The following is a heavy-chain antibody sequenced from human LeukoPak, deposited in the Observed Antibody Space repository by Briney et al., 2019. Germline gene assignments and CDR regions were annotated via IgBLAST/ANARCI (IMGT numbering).Heavy chain of an antibody. CDR2: INPNSGGT. V-gene: IGHV1-2*06. J-gene: IGHJ3*02. D-gene: IGHD1-14*01. CDR1: GSGSTFTGYY. Sequence: ASVKVSCKASGSGSTFTGYYMHWVRQAPGQGLEWMGRINPNSGGTNYAQKFQGRVTMTRDTSISTAYMELSRLRSDDTAVYFCARDLSGISSATDAFDIWGQGTMVTVSS. CDR3: ARDLSGISSATDAFDI.